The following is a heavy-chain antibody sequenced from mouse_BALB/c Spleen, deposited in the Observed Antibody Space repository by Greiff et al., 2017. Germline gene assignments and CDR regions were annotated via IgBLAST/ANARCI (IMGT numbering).Heavy chain of an antibody. CDR2: IRLKSDNYAT. D-gene: IGHD2-4*01. CDR3: SSHYDYDGAMDY. CDR1: GFTFSSYW. Sequence: EVKLEESGGGLVQPGGSMKLSCVASGFTFSSYWMSWVRQSPEKGLEWVAEIRLKSDNYATHYAESVKGKFTISRDDSKSRLYLQMNSLRAEDTGIYYCSSHYDYDGAMDYWGQGTSVTVSS. V-gene: IGHV6-6*02. J-gene: IGHJ4*01.